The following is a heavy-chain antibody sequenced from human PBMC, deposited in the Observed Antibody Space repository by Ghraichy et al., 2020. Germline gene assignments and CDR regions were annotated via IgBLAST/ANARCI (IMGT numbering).Heavy chain of an antibody. D-gene: IGHD3-22*01. V-gene: IGHV4-39*01. CDR3: ARQYQDSSGYYPAEFDY. CDR2: IYYSGST. J-gene: IGHJ4*02. Sequence: SETLSLTCTVSGGSISSSSYYWGWIRQPPGKGLEWIGSIYYSGSTYYNPSLKSRVTISVDTSKNQFSLKLSSVTAADTAVYYCARQYQDSSGYYPAEFDYWGQGTLVTVSS. CDR1: GGSISSSSYY.